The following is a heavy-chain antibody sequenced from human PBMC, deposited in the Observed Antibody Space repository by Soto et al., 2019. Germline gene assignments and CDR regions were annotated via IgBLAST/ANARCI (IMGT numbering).Heavy chain of an antibody. V-gene: IGHV4-31*03. J-gene: IGHJ4*02. Sequence: SETLSLTCSVSGGSITNGAYYWSWIRQHPGKGLEWIGYIYYSGSTYYNPSLKSRVTISMDTSKNQFSLKLSSVTAADTAVYYCARTIVVVPAAIPRRVDYWGQGSLVTVSS. CDR1: GGSITNGAYY. CDR3: ARTIVVVPAAIPRRVDY. CDR2: IYYSGST. D-gene: IGHD2-2*02.